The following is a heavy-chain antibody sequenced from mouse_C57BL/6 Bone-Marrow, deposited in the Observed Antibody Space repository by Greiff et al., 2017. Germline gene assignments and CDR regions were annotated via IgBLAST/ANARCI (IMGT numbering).Heavy chain of an antibody. J-gene: IGHJ3*01. V-gene: IGHV1-19*01. CDR1: GYTFTDYY. CDR2: INPYNGGT. CDR3: AREDGSYPFAY. Sequence: VQLQQSGPVLVKPGASVKMSCKASGYTFTDYYMNWVKQSHGKSLEWIGVINPYNGGTSYNQKFKGKATLTVDKSSSTAYMELNSLTSEDSAAYYCAREDGSYPFAYWGQGTLVTVSA. D-gene: IGHD1-1*02.